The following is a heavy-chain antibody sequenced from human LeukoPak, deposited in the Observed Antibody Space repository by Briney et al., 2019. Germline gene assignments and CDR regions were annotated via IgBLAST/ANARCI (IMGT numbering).Heavy chain of an antibody. CDR1: GYTFTGYD. J-gene: IGHJ5*02. D-gene: IGHD6-13*01. V-gene: IGHV1-2*02. CDR3: AREDYGSSGNCFAP. CDR2: INPKSGGA. Sequence: ASVKVSFKSSGYTFTGYDSHWLRRAPGQGLEWMGWINPKSGGANYAQKFQGRVTMTRDTSISTAYMELSRLRSVDTAVYYCAREDYGSSGNCFAPWGQGTLVTVSS.